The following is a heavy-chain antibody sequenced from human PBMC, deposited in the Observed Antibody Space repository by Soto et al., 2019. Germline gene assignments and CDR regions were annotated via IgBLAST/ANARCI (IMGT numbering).Heavy chain of an antibody. CDR3: AKGSCSSTSCYGPNWFDP. D-gene: IGHD2-2*01. CDR1: GYTFTGYY. J-gene: IGHJ5*02. Sequence: ASVKVSCKASGYTFTGYYMHWVRQAPGQGLERMGWINPNSGGTNYAQKFQGWVTMTRDTSISTAYMELSRLRSDDTAVYYCAKGSCSSTSCYGPNWFDPWGQGTLVTVSS. CDR2: INPNSGGT. V-gene: IGHV1-2*04.